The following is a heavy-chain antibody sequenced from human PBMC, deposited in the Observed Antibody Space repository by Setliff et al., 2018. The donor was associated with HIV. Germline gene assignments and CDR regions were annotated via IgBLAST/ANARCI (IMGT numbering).Heavy chain of an antibody. CDR1: GFNFTSYS. CDR2: ISSSGNYM. J-gene: IGHJ6*03. CDR3: AKVGGDGRFHYYQLDV. D-gene: IGHD2-21*02. Sequence: GGSLRLSCVASGFNFTSYSMNWVRQAPGKGLEWVSSISSSGNYMFYADSVKGRFTISRDNAGNSLSLLMNSLRAEDTAVYYCAKVGGDGRFHYYQLDVWGKGTTVTVSS. V-gene: IGHV3-21*01.